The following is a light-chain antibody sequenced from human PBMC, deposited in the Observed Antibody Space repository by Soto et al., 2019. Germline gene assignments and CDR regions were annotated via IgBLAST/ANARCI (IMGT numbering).Light chain of an antibody. CDR3: HQASSFPYT. V-gene: IGKV1-12*01. CDR2: AAS. J-gene: IGKJ3*01. Sequence: DIQMTQSPSFVSASVGDTINITCRASQDIQKWLAWYQQKPGKDPKVLIYAASNLESGVPSLFSGSGSGTEFSLTISSLQTEDFATYFCHQASSFPYTFGPGTKVDIK. CDR1: QDIQKW.